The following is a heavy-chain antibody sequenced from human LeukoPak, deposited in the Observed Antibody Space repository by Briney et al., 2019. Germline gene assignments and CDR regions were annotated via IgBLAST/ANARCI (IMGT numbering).Heavy chain of an antibody. CDR3: AKFSYDSSGPLGDYYYYYGMDV. CDR1: GFTFSSYG. Sequence: GGSLRLSCAASGFTFSSYGMHWVRQAPGKGLEWVAVISYDGSNKYYADSVKGRFTISSDNSKNTLYLQMNSLRAEDTAVYYCAKFSYDSSGPLGDYYYYYGMDVWGQGTTVTVSS. D-gene: IGHD3-22*01. J-gene: IGHJ6*02. V-gene: IGHV3-30*18. CDR2: ISYDGSNK.